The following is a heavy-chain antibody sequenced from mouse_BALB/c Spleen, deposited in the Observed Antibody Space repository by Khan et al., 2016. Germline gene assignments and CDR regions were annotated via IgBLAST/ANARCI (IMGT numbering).Heavy chain of an antibody. CDR2: ISDGGSYT. CDR1: GFTFSDYY. D-gene: IGHD2-4*01. V-gene: IGHV5-4*02. CDR3: AREGLRRGFAY. J-gene: IGHJ3*01. Sequence: EVELVEPGGGLVKQGGSLKLSCAASGFTFSDYYMYWVRQTPEKRLEWVATISDGGSYTYYPDSVKGRFTISRVNAKNNLYLQMSSLKSADTAMYYYAREGLRRGFAYWGQGTLVTVSA.